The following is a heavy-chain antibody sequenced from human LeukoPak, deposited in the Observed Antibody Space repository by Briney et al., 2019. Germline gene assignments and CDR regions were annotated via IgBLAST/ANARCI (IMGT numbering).Heavy chain of an antibody. CDR3: AKDYDFWSGRNWFDP. CDR1: GFTFSSYS. J-gene: IGHJ5*02. D-gene: IGHD3-3*01. CDR2: ISSSSSTI. V-gene: IGHV3-48*01. Sequence: GGSLRLSCAASGFTFSSYSMNWVRQAPGKGLEWVSYISSSSSTIYYADSVKGRFTISRDNAKNSLYLQMNSLRAEDTAVYYCAKDYDFWSGRNWFDPWGQGTLVTVSS.